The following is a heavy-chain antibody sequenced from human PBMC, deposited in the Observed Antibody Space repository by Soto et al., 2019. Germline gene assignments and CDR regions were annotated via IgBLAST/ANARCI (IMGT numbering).Heavy chain of an antibody. CDR2: IYYSGST. CDR3: ARDGTVRGAHYGMDV. CDR1: GGFISSGGYY. V-gene: IGHV4-31*03. Sequence: LSLTCTVSGGFISSGGYYWSWIRQHPGKGLEWIGYIYYSGSTYYNPSLKSRVTISVDTSKNQFSLKLSSVTAADTAVYYCARDGTVRGAHYGMDVWGQGTTVTVSS. D-gene: IGHD3-10*01. J-gene: IGHJ6*02.